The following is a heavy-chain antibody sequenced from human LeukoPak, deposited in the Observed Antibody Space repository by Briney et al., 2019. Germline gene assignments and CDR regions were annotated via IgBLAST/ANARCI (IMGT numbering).Heavy chain of an antibody. CDR2: ISSSSSTI. CDR1: GFTFSSYS. V-gene: IGHV3-48*01. CDR3: ARDRGLVVVVPAAISAFDY. Sequence: GGSLRLSCAASGFTFSSYSMNWVRQAPGKGLEWVSYISSSSSTICYAGSVKGRFTISRDNAKNSLYLQMNSLRAEDTAVYYCARDRGLVVVVPAAISAFDYWGQGTLVTVSS. J-gene: IGHJ4*02. D-gene: IGHD2-2*02.